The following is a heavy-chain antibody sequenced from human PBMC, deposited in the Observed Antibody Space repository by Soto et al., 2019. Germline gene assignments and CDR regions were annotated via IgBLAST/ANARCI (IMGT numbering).Heavy chain of an antibody. CDR1: GGSMSNNY. CDR2: IYYSGTT. D-gene: IGHD5-12*01. J-gene: IGHJ6*03. CDR3: ARLVATGFGQPINYYYYYMDV. Sequence: SETLSLTCSVSGGSMSNNYWSWIRQPPGKGLEWIGYIYYSGTTNYNPSLKSRVTISEDTSKNQFSLKLSSVTAADTAVYYCARLVATGFGQPINYYYYYMDVWGKRTTVTVSS. V-gene: IGHV4-59*01.